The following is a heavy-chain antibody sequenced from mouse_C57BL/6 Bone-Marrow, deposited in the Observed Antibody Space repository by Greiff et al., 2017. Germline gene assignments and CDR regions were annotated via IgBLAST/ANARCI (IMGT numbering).Heavy chain of an antibody. CDR2: IYPRSGNT. CDR1: GYTFTSYG. Sequence: VMLVESGAELARPGASVKLSCKASGYTFTSYGISWVKQRPGQGLEWIGEIYPRSGNTYYNEKFKGKATLTADKSSSTAYMELRSLTSEDSAVFFCSRVRTEVSGYWGQGTTLTVSS. CDR3: SRVRTEVSGY. D-gene: IGHD1-1*01. J-gene: IGHJ2*01. V-gene: IGHV1-81*01.